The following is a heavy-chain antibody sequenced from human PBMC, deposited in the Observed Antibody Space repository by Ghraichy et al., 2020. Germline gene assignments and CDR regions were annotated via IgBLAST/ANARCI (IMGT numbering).Heavy chain of an antibody. V-gene: IGHV4-34*01. CDR1: GGSFSGYY. Sequence: SETLSLTCAVYGGSFSGYYWSWIRQPPGKGLEWIGEINHSGSTNYNPSLKSRVTISVDTSKNQFSLKLSSVTAADTAVYYCARIQTYSSSWYGGPRGFDYWGQGTLVTVSS. CDR2: INHSGST. CDR3: ARIQTYSSSWYGGPRGFDY. J-gene: IGHJ4*02. D-gene: IGHD6-13*01.